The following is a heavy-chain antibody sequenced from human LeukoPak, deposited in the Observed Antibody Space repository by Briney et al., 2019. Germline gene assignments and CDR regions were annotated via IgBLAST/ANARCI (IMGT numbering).Heavy chain of an antibody. CDR2: INPNSGDT. CDR1: GYTFTGYY. Sequence: ASGKVSCKASGYTFTGYYIHWVRQAPGQGLEWMGWINPNSGDTNSAQKFQGRVTMTRDTSISTAYMELSRLRSNDTAVYYRARQSSGWYYFDYWGQGTLVTVSS. J-gene: IGHJ4*02. CDR3: ARQSSGWYYFDY. D-gene: IGHD6-19*01. V-gene: IGHV1-2*02.